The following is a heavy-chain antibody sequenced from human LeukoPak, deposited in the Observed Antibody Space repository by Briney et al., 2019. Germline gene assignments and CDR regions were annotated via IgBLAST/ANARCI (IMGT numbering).Heavy chain of an antibody. D-gene: IGHD3-22*01. CDR3: AKTMKYYYYGMDV. V-gene: IGHV3-30*18. CDR2: ISYDGSNK. CDR1: GFTFSSYG. Sequence: PGGSLRLSCVASGFTFSSYGMHWVRQAPGKGLEWVAVISYDGSNKHYADSVKGRFTISRDNSKNTLYLQMNSLRAEDTAVYYCAKTMKYYYYGMDVWGQGTTVTVSS. J-gene: IGHJ6*02.